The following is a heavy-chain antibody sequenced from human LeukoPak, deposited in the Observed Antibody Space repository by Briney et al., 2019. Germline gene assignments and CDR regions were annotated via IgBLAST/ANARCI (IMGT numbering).Heavy chain of an antibody. CDR3: ATRGWYGSGSYYNPGYYYYYMDV. CDR1: GGPISSGSYY. CDR2: IYTSGST. D-gene: IGHD3-10*01. Sequence: SETLSLTCTVSGGPISSGSYYWSWIRQPAGKGLEWIGRIYTSGSTNYNPSLKSRVTISVDTSKNQFSLKLSSVTAADTAVYYCATRGWYGSGSYYNPGYYYYYMDVWGKGTTVTVSS. V-gene: IGHV4-61*02. J-gene: IGHJ6*03.